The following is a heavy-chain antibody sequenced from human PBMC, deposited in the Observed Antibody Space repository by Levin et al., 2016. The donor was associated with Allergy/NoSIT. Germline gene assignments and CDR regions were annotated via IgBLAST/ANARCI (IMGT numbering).Heavy chain of an antibody. V-gene: IGHV1-18*01. D-gene: IGHD3-22*01. Sequence: ASVKVSCKASGYTFTSYGISWVRQAPGQGLEWMGWISAYNGNTNYAQKLQGRVTMTTDTSTSTAYMELRSLRSDDTAVYYCARDQAGGYFSYYYYGMDVWGQGTTVTVSS. CDR1: GYTFTSYG. CDR2: ISAYNGNT. J-gene: IGHJ6*02. CDR3: ARDQAGGYFSYYYYGMDV.